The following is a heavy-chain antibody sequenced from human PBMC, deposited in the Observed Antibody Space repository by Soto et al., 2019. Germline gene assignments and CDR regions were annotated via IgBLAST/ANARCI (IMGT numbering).Heavy chain of an antibody. Sequence: ASVKVSCKASGYTFTSCGISWVRQAPGQGLEWMGWISAYNGNTNYAQKLQGRVTMTTDTSTSTAYMELRSLRSDDTAVYYCARDRKIYYDSSGYSFDYWGQGTRVTVSS. CDR3: ARDRKIYYDSSGYSFDY. CDR2: ISAYNGNT. J-gene: IGHJ4*02. V-gene: IGHV1-18*04. CDR1: GYTFTSCG. D-gene: IGHD3-22*01.